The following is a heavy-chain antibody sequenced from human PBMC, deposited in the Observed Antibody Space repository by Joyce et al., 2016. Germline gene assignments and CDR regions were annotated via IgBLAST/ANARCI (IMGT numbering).Heavy chain of an antibody. CDR3: ARGRFEKVWNSYLLNYYHYGLDV. CDR2: LNHGGTT. D-gene: IGHD3-16*02. J-gene: IGHJ6*02. Sequence: QVQLQQWGAGLLKPSQTLSLTCAVNGGSFSDYYWAWIRQPPGKGLEWIGELNHGGTTNYNPSLKSRRTISVDPSKNQFSLRLRSLTAADTAVYYCARGRFEKVWNSYLLNYYHYGLDVWGQGTSVTVSS. V-gene: IGHV4-34*01. CDR1: GGSFSDYY.